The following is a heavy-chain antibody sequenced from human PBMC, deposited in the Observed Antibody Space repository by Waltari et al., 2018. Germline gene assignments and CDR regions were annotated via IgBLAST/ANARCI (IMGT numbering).Heavy chain of an antibody. V-gene: IGHV4-30-4*08. CDR1: GGPISSGDYY. CDR3: ASRWGYYQSAAMPLDN. D-gene: IGHD2-2*01. J-gene: IGHJ4*02. Sequence: QVQLQESGPGLVKPSQTLSLTCTVSGGPISSGDYYWSWIRQPPGKGLEWVGYTDYGGNTYYNPSLKTRLIISIDTSKNQFSLKLSSVTAADTAVYYCASRWGYYQSAAMPLDNWGQGTLVTVSS. CDR2: TDYGGNT.